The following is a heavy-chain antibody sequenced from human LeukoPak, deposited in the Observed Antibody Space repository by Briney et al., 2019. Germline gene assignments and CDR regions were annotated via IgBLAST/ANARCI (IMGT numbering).Heavy chain of an antibody. D-gene: IGHD6-6*01. V-gene: IGHV1-2*02. CDR1: GYTFTGYY. CDR2: INPNSGGT. J-gene: IGHJ3*02. CDR3: ARDQWQLGQSAFDI. Sequence: WASVTVSCKASGYTFTGYYMHWVRQAPGQGLEWMGWINPNSGGTNYAQKFQGRVTMTRDTSISTAYMELGRLRSNDTAVYYCARDQWQLGQSAFDIWGQGTMVTVSS.